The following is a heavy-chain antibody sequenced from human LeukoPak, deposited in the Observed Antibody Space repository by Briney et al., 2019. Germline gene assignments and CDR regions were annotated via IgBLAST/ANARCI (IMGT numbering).Heavy chain of an antibody. J-gene: IGHJ5*02. CDR3: ARYYTIHSSSWYHWFDP. D-gene: IGHD6-13*01. CDR1: GGSISGGAYY. V-gene: IGHV4-31*03. Sequence: SETLSLSCTVSGGSISGGAYYWSWIRQQPGKGLECIVYIYYSGGTYYNPSLMKRGTISVDTSKSQFSLKLSSVTAADTAVYYCARYYTIHSSSWYHWFDPWGQGTLVTVSS. CDR2: IYYSGGT.